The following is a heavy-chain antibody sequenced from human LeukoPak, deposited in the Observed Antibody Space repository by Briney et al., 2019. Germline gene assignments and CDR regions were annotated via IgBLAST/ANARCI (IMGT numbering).Heavy chain of an antibody. CDR2: IYHSGST. CDR1: GYSISSGYY. CDR3: ARDLSGGSYSGRDYFDY. J-gene: IGHJ4*02. D-gene: IGHD1-26*01. Sequence: PSETLSLTCTVSGYSISSGYYWGWIRQPPGQGLEWIGSIYHSGSTYYNPSLKSRVTISVDTSKNQFSLKLSSVTAADTAVYYCARDLSGGSYSGRDYFDYWGQGTLVTVSS. V-gene: IGHV4-38-2*02.